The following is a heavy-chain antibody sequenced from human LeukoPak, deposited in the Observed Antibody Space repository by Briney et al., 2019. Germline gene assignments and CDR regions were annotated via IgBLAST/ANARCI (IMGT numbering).Heavy chain of an antibody. V-gene: IGHV3-21*04. J-gene: IGHJ4*02. D-gene: IGHD6-19*01. CDR2: ITSGSSYI. CDR1: GFTFSSYN. CDR3: AKQPRYSSGWYYFDY. Sequence: PGGSLRLSCAASGFTFSSYNMNWVRQAPGKGLEWVSSITSGSSYIYYADSVKGRFTISRDNAKNSLYLQMNSLRAEDTAVYYCAKQPRYSSGWYYFDYWGQGTLVTVSS.